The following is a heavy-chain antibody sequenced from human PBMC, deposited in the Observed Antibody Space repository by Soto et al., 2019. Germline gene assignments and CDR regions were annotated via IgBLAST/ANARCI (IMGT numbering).Heavy chain of an antibody. J-gene: IGHJ5*02. CDR2: INHSGST. V-gene: IGHV4-34*01. Sequence: KPSETLSLTCAVYGGSFSGYYWSWIRQPPGKGLEWIGEINHSGSTNYNPSLKSRVTISVDTSKNQFSLKLSSVTAADTAVYYCARGGYVLLWFGELSGVYWFDPWGQGTLVTVSS. D-gene: IGHD3-10*01. CDR1: GGSFSGYY. CDR3: ARGGYVLLWFGELSGVYWFDP.